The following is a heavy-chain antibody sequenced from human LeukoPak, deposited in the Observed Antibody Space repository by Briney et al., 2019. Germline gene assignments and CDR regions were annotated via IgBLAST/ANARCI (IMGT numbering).Heavy chain of an antibody. Sequence: ASVKVSCKASGYTFTSYYMHWVRQAPGQGLEWMGIINPSGGSTSYAQKFQGRVTMTRDMSTSTVYMELSSLRSEDTAVYYCARGSGMITFGGVIDEFDYWGQGTLVTVSS. V-gene: IGHV1-46*01. CDR3: ARGSGMITFGGVIDEFDY. D-gene: IGHD3-16*02. J-gene: IGHJ4*02. CDR1: GYTFTSYY. CDR2: INPSGGST.